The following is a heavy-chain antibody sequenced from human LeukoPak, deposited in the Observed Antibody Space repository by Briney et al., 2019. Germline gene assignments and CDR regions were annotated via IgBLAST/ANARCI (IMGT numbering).Heavy chain of an antibody. CDR3: ARDCIGCHGFDY. Sequence: ASVKVSCKTSGYTFTNYGITWVRQAPGQGLEWMGWVSAHGDNTNYVQKIQGRVTMTTDTSTSTAYMELRSLTSVDTAVYYCARDCIGCHGFDYWGQGTLVTVSS. J-gene: IGHJ4*02. CDR1: GYTFTNYG. V-gene: IGHV1-18*01. D-gene: IGHD2-15*01. CDR2: VSAHGDNT.